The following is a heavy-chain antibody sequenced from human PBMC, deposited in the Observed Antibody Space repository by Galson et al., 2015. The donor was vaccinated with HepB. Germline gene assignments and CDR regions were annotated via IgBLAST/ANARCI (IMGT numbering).Heavy chain of an antibody. CDR3: ATVFGGRDAFDI. CDR1: GYTLTELS. Sequence: SVKVSCKVSGYTLTELSMHWVRQAPGKGLEWMGGFDPEDGETIYAQKFQGRVTMTEDTSTDTAYMELSSLRSEDTAVYYCATVFGGRDAFDIWGQGTTVTVSS. V-gene: IGHV1-24*01. J-gene: IGHJ3*02. D-gene: IGHD2-15*01. CDR2: FDPEDGET.